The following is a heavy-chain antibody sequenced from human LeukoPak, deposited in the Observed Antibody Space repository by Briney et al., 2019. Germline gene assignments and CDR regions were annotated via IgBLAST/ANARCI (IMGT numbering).Heavy chain of an antibody. Sequence: PGGSLRFSCAASGFTFSSYAMSWVRQAPGKGLEWVSAISGSGGGTYYADSVKGRFTISRDNSKNTLYLQMNSLRAEDTAVYYCAKGGARYNWFDPWGQGTLVTVSS. V-gene: IGHV3-23*01. CDR1: GFTFSSYA. CDR2: ISGSGGGT. D-gene: IGHD3-16*01. J-gene: IGHJ5*02. CDR3: AKGGARYNWFDP.